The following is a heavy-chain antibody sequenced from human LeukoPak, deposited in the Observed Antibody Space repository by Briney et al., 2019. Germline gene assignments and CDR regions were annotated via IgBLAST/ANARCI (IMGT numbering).Heavy chain of an antibody. CDR2: TSSDLNVK. D-gene: IGHD3-10*01. J-gene: IGHJ4*02. CDR1: GVTLSTYA. CDR3: AREGYYGSGSPPSLYFDY. V-gene: IGHV3-30*03. Sequence: GGSLRLSCAASGVTLSTYAMSWVRQAPGKGLEWVAVTSSDLNVKLYADSVKGRFTISRDNSRSTLYLQMNSLRPEDTAIYYCAREGYYGSGSPPSLYFDYWGQGTLVTVSS.